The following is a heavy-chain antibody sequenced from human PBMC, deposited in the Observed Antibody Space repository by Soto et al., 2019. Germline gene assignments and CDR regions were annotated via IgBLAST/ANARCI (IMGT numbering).Heavy chain of an antibody. J-gene: IGHJ4*02. CDR3: ARRRDGHNFDY. Sequence: SETLSLTCTVSGGSISSYYWSWIRQPPGKGLEWIGYIYYSGSTNYNPSLKSRVTISVDTSKNQFSLKLSSVTAADTAVYYCARRRDGHNFDYWGQGTLVTVSS. CDR1: GGSISSYY. V-gene: IGHV4-59*08. CDR2: IYYSGST.